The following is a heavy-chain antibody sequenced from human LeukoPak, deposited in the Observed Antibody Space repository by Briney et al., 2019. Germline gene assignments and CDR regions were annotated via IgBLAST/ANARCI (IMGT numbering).Heavy chain of an antibody. V-gene: IGHV4-39*01. CDR1: GGSISSSLYH. D-gene: IGHD3-16*01. CDR3: ARRGWGVNNWFDP. Sequence: PSETLSLTCTVSGGSISSSLYHWGWIRQPPGKGLEWIGSIYYSGSTYYNPSLKSRVTISVDTSKNQFSLKLSSVTAADTAVYYCARRGWGVNNWFDPWGQGTLVTVSS. J-gene: IGHJ5*02. CDR2: IYYSGST.